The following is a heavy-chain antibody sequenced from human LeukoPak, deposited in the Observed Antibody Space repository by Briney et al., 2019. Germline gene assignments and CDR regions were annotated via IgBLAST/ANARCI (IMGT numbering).Heavy chain of an antibody. CDR1: GFTFDDYA. CDR2: ISWNSGSI. CDR3: AGRVGATLLPFDY. D-gene: IGHD1-26*01. V-gene: IGHV3-9*01. Sequence: GGSLRLSCAASGFTFDDYAMHWVRQAPGKGLEWVSGISWNSGSIGYADSVKGRFTISRDNAKNSLYLQMNSLRAEDTAVYYCAGRVGATLLPFDYWGQGTLVTVSS. J-gene: IGHJ4*02.